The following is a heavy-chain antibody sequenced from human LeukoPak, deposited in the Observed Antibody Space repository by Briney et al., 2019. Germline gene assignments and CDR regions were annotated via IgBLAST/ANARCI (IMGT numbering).Heavy chain of an antibody. V-gene: IGHV3-7*01. CDR2: IKQDGSEK. CDR3: ARDRVKWELPPREYFDY. Sequence: GGSLRLSCAASGFTFSSYWMSWVRQAAGKGLEGVANIKQDGSEKYYVDSVKGRFTISRDNAKNSLYLQMNSLRAEDTAVYYCARDRVKWELPPREYFDYWGQGTLVTVSS. D-gene: IGHD1-26*01. CDR1: GFTFSSYW. J-gene: IGHJ4*02.